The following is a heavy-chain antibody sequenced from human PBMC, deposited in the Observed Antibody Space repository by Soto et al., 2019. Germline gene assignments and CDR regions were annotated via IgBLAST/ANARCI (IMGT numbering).Heavy chain of an antibody. D-gene: IGHD2-2*01. Sequence: SETLSLTCAVSDDSINISHWWNWVRQPPGKGLEWIGYIYYSGSTYYNPSLKSRVTISVDTSKNQFSLKLSSVTAADTAVYYCARDLPAAFDIWGQGTMVTVSS. CDR2: IYYSGST. V-gene: IGHV4-4*02. CDR1: DDSINISHW. J-gene: IGHJ3*02. CDR3: ARDLPAAFDI.